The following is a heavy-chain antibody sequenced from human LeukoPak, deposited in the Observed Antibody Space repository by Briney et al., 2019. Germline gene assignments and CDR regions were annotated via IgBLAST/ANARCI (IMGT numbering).Heavy chain of an antibody. V-gene: IGHV1-69*13. CDR1: GGTFRTYA. J-gene: IGHJ4*02. D-gene: IGHD6-13*01. CDR3: ARGPTGRSSSWHKLDY. CDR2: IIPIFGTA. Sequence: AASVKVSCKTSGGTFRTYAITWVRQAPGQGLEWMGGIIPIFGTANYAQKFQGRVTITADESTSTAYMELSSLRSEDTAVYYCARGPTGRSSSWHKLDYWGQGTLVTVSS.